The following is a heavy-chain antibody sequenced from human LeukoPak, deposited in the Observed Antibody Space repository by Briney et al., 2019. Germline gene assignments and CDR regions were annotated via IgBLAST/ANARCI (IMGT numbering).Heavy chain of an antibody. V-gene: IGHV1-8*01. Sequence: ASVKVSCKASGYTFTSYDINWVRQATGQGLEWMGWMNPNSANTGYAHKFKGRVTMTRNNSISTAYMELSSLRSEDTAVYYCARLASSSWPLYYYYGMDVWGQGTTVTVSS. CDR1: GYTFTSYD. D-gene: IGHD6-13*01. CDR3: ARLASSSWPLYYYYGMDV. J-gene: IGHJ6*02. CDR2: MNPNSANT.